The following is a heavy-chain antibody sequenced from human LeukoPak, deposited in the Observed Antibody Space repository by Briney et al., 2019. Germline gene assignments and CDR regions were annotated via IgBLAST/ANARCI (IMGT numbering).Heavy chain of an antibody. D-gene: IGHD5-18*01. CDR2: ISSSGSTI. CDR3: ASGFRRGYSYGYNFDY. CDR1: GFTFSSYE. J-gene: IGHJ4*02. Sequence: GGSLRLSCAASGFTFSSYEMNWVRQAPGKGLEWVAYISSSGSTIYYADSVKGRFTISRDNAKNSLYLQMNSLRAEDTAVYYCASGFRRGYSYGYNFDYWGQGTLVTVSS. V-gene: IGHV3-48*03.